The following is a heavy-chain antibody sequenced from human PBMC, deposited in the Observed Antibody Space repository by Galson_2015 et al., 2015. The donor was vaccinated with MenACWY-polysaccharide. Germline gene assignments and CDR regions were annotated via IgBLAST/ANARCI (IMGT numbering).Heavy chain of an antibody. CDR1: GDSVSSKSAS. J-gene: IGHJ3*02. Sequence: CAISGDSVSSKSASWNWIRQSPSRGLEWLGRTYYRSKWNNDYAASVKSRITINADTSKNQFFLQLNSVTPEDTAVYYCARDPSAFTARSAFEIWGQGTMVTVSS. CDR2: TYYRSKWNN. D-gene: IGHD3-3*02. V-gene: IGHV6-1*01. CDR3: ARDPSAFTARSAFEI.